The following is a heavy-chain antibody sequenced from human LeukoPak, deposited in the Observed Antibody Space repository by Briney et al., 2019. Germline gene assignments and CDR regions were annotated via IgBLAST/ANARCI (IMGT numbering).Heavy chain of an antibody. CDR2: IYYSGST. CDR3: ARASLLGDWFDP. Sequence: PSETLSLTCTVSGGSISSSSYYWGWIRQPPGKGLEWIGSIYYSGSTYYNPSLKSRVTISVDTSTNQFSLKLSSVTAADTAVYYCARASLLGDWFDPWGQGTLVTVSS. CDR1: GGSISSSSYY. D-gene: IGHD3-16*01. J-gene: IGHJ5*02. V-gene: IGHV4-39*07.